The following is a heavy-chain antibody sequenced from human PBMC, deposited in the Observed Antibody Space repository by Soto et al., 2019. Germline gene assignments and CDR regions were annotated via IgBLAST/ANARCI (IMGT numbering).Heavy chain of an antibody. D-gene: IGHD3-9*01. CDR2: IYYSGST. Sequence: SETLSLTCTVSGGSISSSSYYWGWIRQPPGKGLEWIGSIYYSGSTYYNPSLKSRVTISVDTSKNQFSLKLSSVTAADTAVYYCARQSDILNGYWAEGWLDPWGQGTMVTVYS. CDR1: GGSISSSSYY. V-gene: IGHV4-39*01. J-gene: IGHJ5*02. CDR3: ARQSDILNGYWAEGWLDP.